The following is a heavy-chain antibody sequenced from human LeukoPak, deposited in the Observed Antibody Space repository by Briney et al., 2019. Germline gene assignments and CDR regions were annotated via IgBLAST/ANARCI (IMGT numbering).Heavy chain of an antibody. Sequence: ASVKVSCKASGYTFTGYYIHWVRQAPGQGLEWMGGIIPIFGTANYAQKFQGRVTITADKSTSTAYMELSSLRSEDTAVYYCARDLRAYYDSSGYFGDAFDIWGQGTMVTVSS. CDR2: IIPIFGTA. CDR1: GYTFTGYY. V-gene: IGHV1-69*06. D-gene: IGHD3-22*01. CDR3: ARDLRAYYDSSGYFGDAFDI. J-gene: IGHJ3*02.